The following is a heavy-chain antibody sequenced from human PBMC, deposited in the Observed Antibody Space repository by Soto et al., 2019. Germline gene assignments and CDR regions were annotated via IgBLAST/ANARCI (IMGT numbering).Heavy chain of an antibody. CDR2: IGTAGDT. CDR3: ARVAYADYAFVS. Sequence: EVQLVESGGGLVQPGGSLRLSCAASGFTFSSYDMHWVRQVTGKGLEWVSTIGTAGDTYYPDSVRGRFTISRENAKNSLYLQMNSLRAGDTAVYYCARVAYADYAFVSWGQGTLVTVSS. J-gene: IGHJ4*02. V-gene: IGHV3-13*04. D-gene: IGHD4-17*01. CDR1: GFTFSSYD.